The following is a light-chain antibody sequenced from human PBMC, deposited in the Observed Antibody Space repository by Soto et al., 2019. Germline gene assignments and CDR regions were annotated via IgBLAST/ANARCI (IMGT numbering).Light chain of an antibody. CDR3: SSYTISRTYV. CDR2: DVS. V-gene: IGLV2-14*01. J-gene: IGLJ1*01. Sequence: QSVLTQPASVSGSPGQSIAISCTGTSSDVGGYNYVSWYQQHPGKAPKLLINDVSNRPSGVSSRFSGSKSGNTASLTISGLQAEDEADYYCSSYTISRTYVFGTGTKLTVL. CDR1: SSDVGGYNY.